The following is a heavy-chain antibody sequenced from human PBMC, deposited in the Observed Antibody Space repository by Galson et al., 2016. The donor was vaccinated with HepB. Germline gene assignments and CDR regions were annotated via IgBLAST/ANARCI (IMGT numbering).Heavy chain of an antibody. CDR1: GGSISNYY. CDR2: IYSSGST. J-gene: IGHJ4*02. V-gene: IGHV4-59*01. D-gene: IGHD6-13*01. CDR3: ARVSAAGGTRLFDY. Sequence: SETLSLTCTVSGGSISNYYWNWIRQPPGKGLEWIGFIYSSGSTNYNPSLKSRVTIAIDTSTNHYSLKLSSVTAAYTAVYYCARVSAAGGTRLFDYWGQGTLVTVSS.